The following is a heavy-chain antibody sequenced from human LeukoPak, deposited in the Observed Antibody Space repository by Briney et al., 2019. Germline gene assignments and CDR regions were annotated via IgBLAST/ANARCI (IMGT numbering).Heavy chain of an antibody. V-gene: IGHV4-34*01. D-gene: IGHD3-10*01. CDR2: INHSGST. CDR3: AANYYGSGSYYKTPDY. CDR1: GGSFSGYS. J-gene: IGHJ4*02. Sequence: SETLSLTGVVNGGSFSGYSWSWIRQPPGKGREWMGEINHSGSTNYNPSLKSRVTISVDTSKNQFSLKLSSVTAADTAVYYCAANYYGSGSYYKTPDYWGQGTLVTVSS.